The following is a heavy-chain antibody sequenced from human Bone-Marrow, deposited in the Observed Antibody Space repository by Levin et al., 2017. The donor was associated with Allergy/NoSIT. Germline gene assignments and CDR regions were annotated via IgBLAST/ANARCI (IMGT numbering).Heavy chain of an antibody. CDR1: GFAFNNYA. Sequence: GESLKISCEVSGFAFNNYAMTWVRQAPGKGLEWVSAISGTATSTFYADSVKGRFTISRDNSKNTLFLQMNSLRAEDTGVYYCAKQAVTPTHFDFWGQGALVTVSS. J-gene: IGHJ4*02. CDR3: AKQAVTPTHFDF. CDR2: ISGTATST. D-gene: IGHD6-19*01. V-gene: IGHV3-23*01.